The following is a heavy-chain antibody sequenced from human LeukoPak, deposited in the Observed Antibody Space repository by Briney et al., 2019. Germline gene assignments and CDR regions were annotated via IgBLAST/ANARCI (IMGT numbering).Heavy chain of an antibody. CDR3: ATFGFNWNLGY. CDR2: INSDGGDT. CDR1: GFTFSNYY. Sequence: GGSLRLSCAASGFTFSNYYVHWARQPPGKGLVWVSRINSDGGDTGYVDSVKGRFTISRDNAKNTVYLQMNSLRAEDTAVYYCATFGFNWNLGYWGQGTLVTVSS. D-gene: IGHD1-20*01. V-gene: IGHV3-74*01. J-gene: IGHJ4*02.